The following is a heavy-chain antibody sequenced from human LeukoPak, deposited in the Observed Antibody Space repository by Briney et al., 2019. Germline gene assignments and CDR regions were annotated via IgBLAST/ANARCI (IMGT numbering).Heavy chain of an antibody. D-gene: IGHD3-3*01. V-gene: IGHV3-33*01. Sequence: PGTSLRLSCAASGFTFSRFGMHWVRQAPGTGLEWVAVIWYDGGNKYYADSVKGRFTISRDNPKNTVYLEMNSLRVEDTAVYYCARWDYSAAARRSGDYSMDVWGQGTTVTASS. J-gene: IGHJ6*02. CDR3: ARWDYSAAARRSGDYSMDV. CDR1: GFTFSRFG. CDR2: IWYDGGNK.